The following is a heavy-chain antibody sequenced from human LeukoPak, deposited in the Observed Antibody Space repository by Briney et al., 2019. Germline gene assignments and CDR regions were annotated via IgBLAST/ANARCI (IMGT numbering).Heavy chain of an antibody. D-gene: IGHD2-15*01. V-gene: IGHV4-4*07. CDR2: IYNSGST. CDR1: GGSISSYY. Sequence: PSETLSLTCTVSGGSISSYYWSWIRQPAGKGLEWIGRIYNSGSTNYNTNYNPSLTSRVTMSVDTSKNQFSLKLSSVTAADTAVYYCARHNSPDGCSGGSCSLLAAFDIWGQGTMVTVSS. CDR3: ARHNSPDGCSGGSCSLLAAFDI. J-gene: IGHJ3*02.